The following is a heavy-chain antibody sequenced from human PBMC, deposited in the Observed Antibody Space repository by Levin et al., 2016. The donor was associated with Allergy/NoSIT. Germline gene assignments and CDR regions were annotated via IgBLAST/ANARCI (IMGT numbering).Heavy chain of an antibody. Sequence: ASVKVSCKASGYTFRNYGISWVRQAPGQGPEWMGWISVYKGNTKYAEHFQGRVTVTTDTSTSTAYMELRSLRSDDTAVYFCARDLHYSDTSSYFHFDYWGQGTLVTVSS. CDR2: ISVYKGNT. D-gene: IGHD3-22*01. V-gene: IGHV1-18*01. CDR1: GYTFRNYG. J-gene: IGHJ4*01. CDR3: ARDLHYSDTSSYFHFDY.